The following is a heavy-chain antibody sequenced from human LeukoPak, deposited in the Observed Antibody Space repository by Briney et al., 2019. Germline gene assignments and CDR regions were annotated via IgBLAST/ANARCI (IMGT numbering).Heavy chain of an antibody. CDR1: GGSISSYY. D-gene: IGHD6-19*01. J-gene: IGHJ6*03. Sequence: SETLSLTCTVSGGSISSYYRSWIRQPPGKGLEWIGYIYYSGSTNYNPSLKSRVTISVDTSKNQFSLKLSSVTAADTAVYYCARGRTAISSGWYDLYYYYYMDVWGKGTTVTVSS. CDR2: IYYSGST. CDR3: ARGRTAISSGWYDLYYYYYMDV. V-gene: IGHV4-59*01.